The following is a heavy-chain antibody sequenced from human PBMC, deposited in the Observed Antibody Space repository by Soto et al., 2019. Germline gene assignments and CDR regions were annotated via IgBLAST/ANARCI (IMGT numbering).Heavy chain of an antibody. Sequence: ASVKVSCKASGYTFTSYYIHWVRQAPGQGLEWMGIINPSGGNTSYPQRFQGRVTMTRDTSASTVYMELSSLRSEDTAVYYCARPSRAVAGPKTDFDYWGQGTLVTVSS. CDR3: ARPSRAVAGPKTDFDY. V-gene: IGHV1-46*03. CDR2: INPSGGNT. D-gene: IGHD6-19*01. J-gene: IGHJ4*02. CDR1: GYTFTSYY.